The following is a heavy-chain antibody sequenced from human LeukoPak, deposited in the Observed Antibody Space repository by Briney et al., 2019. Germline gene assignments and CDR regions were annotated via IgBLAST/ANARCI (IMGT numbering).Heavy chain of an antibody. Sequence: ASVKVSCKASGYTFTSYGISWVRQAPGQGLEWMGWISAYNGNTNYAQKLQGRVTMTTDTSTSTAYMELRSLRSDDTAVYYCGRIQNDYYYYYTDVWGKGTTVTVSS. CDR3: GRIQNDYYYYYTDV. V-gene: IGHV1-18*01. CDR2: ISAYNGNT. D-gene: IGHD2-15*01. J-gene: IGHJ6*03. CDR1: GYTFTSYG.